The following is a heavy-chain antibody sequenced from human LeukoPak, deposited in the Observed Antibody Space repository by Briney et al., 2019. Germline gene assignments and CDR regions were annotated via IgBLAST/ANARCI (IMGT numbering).Heavy chain of an antibody. V-gene: IGHV3-30*18. CDR2: ISYDGSNK. J-gene: IGHJ4*02. D-gene: IGHD6-6*01. CDR1: GFTFSSYG. CDR3: ANPNGSSSFDY. Sequence: AGGSLRLSCAASGFTFSSYGMHWVRQAPGKGLEWVAVISYDGSNKYYADSVKGRFTISRDNSKNTLYLQMNSLRAEDTAVYYCANPNGSSSFDYWGQGTLVTVSS.